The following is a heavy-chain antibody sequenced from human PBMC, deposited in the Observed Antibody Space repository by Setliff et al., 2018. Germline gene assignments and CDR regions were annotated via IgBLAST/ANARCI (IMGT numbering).Heavy chain of an antibody. CDR1: GYTFTNYG. Sequence: GASVKVSCKASGYTFTNYGVTWVRPAPGQGLDWMGWVTIYNGNTKYAQNLQGRLTLSTDRSTSTVYMELGSLTTDDTAIYYCARVESMVRGKNILRHFDYWGQGTQVTVSS. V-gene: IGHV1-18*01. CDR3: ARVESMVRGKNILRHFDY. D-gene: IGHD3-10*01. J-gene: IGHJ4*02. CDR2: VTIYNGNT.